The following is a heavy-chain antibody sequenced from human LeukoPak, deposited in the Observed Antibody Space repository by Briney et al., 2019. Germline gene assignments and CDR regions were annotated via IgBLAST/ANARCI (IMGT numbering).Heavy chain of an antibody. V-gene: IGHV1-2*02. CDR3: ARGLTWDIVVVPAAGEDWFDP. D-gene: IGHD2-2*01. J-gene: IGHJ5*02. CDR2: INPSSGGT. CDR1: GYTFTGYY. Sequence: ASVKVSCKASGYTFTGYYMHWVRQAPGQGLEWMGWINPSSGGTNYAQKFQGRVTMTRDTSISTAYMELSRLRSDDTAVYYCARGLTWDIVVVPAAGEDWFDPWGQGTLVTVSS.